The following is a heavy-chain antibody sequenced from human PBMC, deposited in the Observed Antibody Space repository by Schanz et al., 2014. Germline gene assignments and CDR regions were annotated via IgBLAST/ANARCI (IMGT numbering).Heavy chain of an antibody. CDR3: ALREKPYGPFAS. D-gene: IGHD3-10*01. CDR1: GGSISSGGYS. Sequence: LQLQESGSGLMKPSQTLSLTCAVSGGSISSGGYSWNWIRQSPGKGLEWIGYIYYSGNTYYNPSLKSRVTISEDRSKNQFSLRLDSETAADTGVYYCALREKPYGPFASWGQGALVTVSS. CDR2: IYYSGNT. V-gene: IGHV4-30-2*06. J-gene: IGHJ4*02.